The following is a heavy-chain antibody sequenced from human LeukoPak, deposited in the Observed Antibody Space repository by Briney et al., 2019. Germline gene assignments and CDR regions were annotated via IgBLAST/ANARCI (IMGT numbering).Heavy chain of an antibody. CDR1: GFTLSSYP. CDR3: TRAAPYGTSWYGKDDN. D-gene: IGHD6-13*01. Sequence: GGSLRLSCAASGFTLSSYPMNWVRQAPGKGLEWVSTFVRGSTYYADTVQGRFTTSRDNSKNTLYLQMDSLRAEDTAVYFCTRAAPYGTSWYGKDDNWGQGTLVAVSS. V-gene: IGHV3-23*01. J-gene: IGHJ4*02. CDR2: FVRGST.